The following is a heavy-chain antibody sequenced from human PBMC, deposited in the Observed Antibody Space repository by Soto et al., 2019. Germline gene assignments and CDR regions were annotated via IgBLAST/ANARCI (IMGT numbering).Heavy chain of an antibody. CDR2: IIPILGIA. V-gene: IGHV1-69*02. CDR3: ARGNWNYLDNWFDP. Sequence: QVQLVQSGAEVQKPGSSVKVSCKASGGTFSSYTISWVRQAPGQGLEWMGRIIPILGIANYAQKFQGRVTITADKSTSTAYMELSSLRSEDTAVYYCARGNWNYLDNWFDPWGQGTLVTVSS. D-gene: IGHD1-7*01. CDR1: GGTFSSYT. J-gene: IGHJ5*02.